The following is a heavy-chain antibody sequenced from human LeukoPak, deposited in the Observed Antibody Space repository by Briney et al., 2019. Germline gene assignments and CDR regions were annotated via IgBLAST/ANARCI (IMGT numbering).Heavy chain of an antibody. CDR1: GFPFSTYA. CDR2: VTGSGADS. CDR3: CAQWPPLAYYFDY. D-gene: IGHD6-19*01. V-gene: IGHV3-23*01. Sequence: GGSLRLSCEASGFPFSTYAMNWVRQAPGKGLEWVSAVTGSGADSYYADSVKGRFTVSRDNSKNTVYLQMNSLRAEDTAVYYCCAQWPPLAYYFDYWGQGTLVTVSS. J-gene: IGHJ4*02.